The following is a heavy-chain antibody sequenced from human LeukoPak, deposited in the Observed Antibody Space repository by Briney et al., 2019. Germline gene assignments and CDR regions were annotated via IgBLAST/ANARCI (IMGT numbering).Heavy chain of an antibody. CDR1: EFTISDYW. CDR2: IKKGGSEE. D-gene: IGHD1-1*01. J-gene: IGHJ6*02. Sequence: PGGSLRLSCAAYEFTISDYWMSWVRQATGKGPEWVAYIKKGGSEEQYVDSVKGRFTVSKDNAKNSLFLQMNSLRVEDTAVYYCATYDNWVAGDVWGQGTSVSVSS. V-gene: IGHV3-7*01. CDR3: ATYDNWVAGDV.